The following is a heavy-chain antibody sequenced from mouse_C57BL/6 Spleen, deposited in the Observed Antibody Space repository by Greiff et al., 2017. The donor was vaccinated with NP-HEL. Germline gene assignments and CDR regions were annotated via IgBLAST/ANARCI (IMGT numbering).Heavy chain of an antibody. Sequence: VQLVESGAELARPGASVKLSCKASGYTFTSYGISWVKQRTGQGLEWIGEIYPRSGNTYYNEKFKGKATLTADKSSSTAYMELRSLTSEDSAVYFCARVGPYYAMDYWGQGTSVTVSS. CDR2: IYPRSGNT. J-gene: IGHJ4*01. CDR3: ARVGPYYAMDY. V-gene: IGHV1-81*01. CDR1: GYTFTSYG. D-gene: IGHD3-3*01.